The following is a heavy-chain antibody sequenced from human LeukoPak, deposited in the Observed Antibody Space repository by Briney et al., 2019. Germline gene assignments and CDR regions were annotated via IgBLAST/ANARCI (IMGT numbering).Heavy chain of an antibody. D-gene: IGHD5-18*01. CDR2: IYSDNT. CDR1: GFTVSSNS. J-gene: IGHJ4*02. CDR3: AKDQARGYSYGFIDY. V-gene: IGHV3-53*01. Sequence: GGSLRLSCTVSGFTVSSNSMSWVRQAPGKGLEWVSFIYSDNTHYSDSVKGRFTISRDNSKNTLYLQMNSLRAEDTAVYYCAKDQARGYSYGFIDYWGQGTLVTVSS.